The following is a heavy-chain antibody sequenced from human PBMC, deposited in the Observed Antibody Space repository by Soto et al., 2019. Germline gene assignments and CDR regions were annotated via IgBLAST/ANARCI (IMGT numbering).Heavy chain of an antibody. V-gene: IGHV1-46*01. J-gene: IGHJ6*02. D-gene: IGHD3-16*01. CDR2: INPSGGST. Sequence: ASVKVSCKASGYTFTSDYMHWVRQAPGQGLEWMGIINPSGGSTSYAQKFQGRVTMTRDTSTSTVYMELSSLRSEDTAVYYCARSYVEVEANDYGMDVWGQGTTVTVSS. CDR3: ARSYVEVEANDYGMDV. CDR1: GYTFTSDY.